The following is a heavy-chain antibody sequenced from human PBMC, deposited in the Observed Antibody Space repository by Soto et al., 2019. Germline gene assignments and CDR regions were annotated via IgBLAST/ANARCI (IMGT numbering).Heavy chain of an antibody. Sequence: QVQLQQSGPGLVKPSQTLSLTCTVSGGSISSDYYHWTWIRQSPGKGLEWIGYIHHSGSILYNPSLKSRLTISVVTSKNQFSLHLTSVTAADTALYFCAREDDGGDSLDVWGQGSTVTVSS. CDR1: GGSISSDYYH. CDR2: IHHSGSI. D-gene: IGHD2-21*02. V-gene: IGHV4-30-4*08. CDR3: AREDDGGDSLDV. J-gene: IGHJ6*02.